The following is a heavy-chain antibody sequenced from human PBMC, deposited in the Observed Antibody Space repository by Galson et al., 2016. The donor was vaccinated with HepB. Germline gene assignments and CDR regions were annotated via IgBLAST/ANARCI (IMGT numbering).Heavy chain of an antibody. CDR1: GGSFSGYY. D-gene: IGHD2-2*01. Sequence: SETLSLTCAVYGGSFSGYYWSWIRQSPERGLEWIGEVYHTGDTNSNPALRDRVTMSVDTSKNQFSLRLTALTVADTAVYYCARSPKYTYARGPWGQGTRVTVSS. CDR2: VYHTGDT. CDR3: ARSPKYTYARGP. J-gene: IGHJ5*02. V-gene: IGHV4-34*01.